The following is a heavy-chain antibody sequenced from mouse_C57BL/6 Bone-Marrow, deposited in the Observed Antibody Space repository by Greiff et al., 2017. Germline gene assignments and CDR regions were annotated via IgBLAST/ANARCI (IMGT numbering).Heavy chain of an antibody. CDR3: ARDYSSSYYAMDY. D-gene: IGHD2-5*01. Sequence: QVQLQQPGAELVMPGASVKLSCKASGYTFTSYWMHWVKQRPGQGLEWIGEIDPSDSYTNYNQKFKGKSTLTVDKSSSTAYMQLSSLTSEDSAVYYCARDYSSSYYAMDYWGQGTSVTVSS. J-gene: IGHJ4*01. CDR1: GYTFTSYW. V-gene: IGHV1-69*01. CDR2: IDPSDSYT.